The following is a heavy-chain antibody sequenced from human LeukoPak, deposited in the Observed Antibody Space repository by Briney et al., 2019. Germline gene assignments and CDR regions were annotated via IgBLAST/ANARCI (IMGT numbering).Heavy chain of an antibody. CDR1: GGSISSGGYY. CDR3: AAVVRTRSYDAFDF. CDR2: IYYSGST. V-gene: IGHV4-31*03. Sequence: PSETLSLTCTVSGGSISSGGYYWSWIRQHPGKGLEWIGYIYYSGSTYYNPSRKSRVTISLDTSKNQFSLTLSSVTAADTAVYYCAAVVRTRSYDAFDFWGQGTMVTVSS. D-gene: IGHD2-21*01. J-gene: IGHJ3*01.